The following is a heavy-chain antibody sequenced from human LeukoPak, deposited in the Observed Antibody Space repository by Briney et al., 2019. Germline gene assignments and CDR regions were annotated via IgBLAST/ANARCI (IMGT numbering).Heavy chain of an antibody. Sequence: GGSLRLSCAASGFTFSSYAMSWVRQAPGKGLEWVSAISGSGGSTYYADSVKGRFTISRDDSKNTLYLQMDSLKTEDTAVYYCTTDGVEWGQGTMVTVSS. CDR1: GFTFSSYA. D-gene: IGHD2-15*01. J-gene: IGHJ3*01. V-gene: IGHV3-23*01. CDR2: ISGSGGST. CDR3: TTDGVE.